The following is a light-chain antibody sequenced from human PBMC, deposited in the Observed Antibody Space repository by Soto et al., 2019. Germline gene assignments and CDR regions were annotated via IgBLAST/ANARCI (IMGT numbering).Light chain of an antibody. J-gene: IGLJ1*01. CDR2: EVY. CDR3: SAHGGRNNPIA. Sequence: QSALTQPPSASGSPGQLVTISCTGSSSDIGAYDLVSWYQQHPGEAPKVLISEVYKRPSGVPSRFSGYKSGNTASLTISGLQAEDEADYFCSAHGGRNNPIAFGSGTKLTVL. CDR1: SSDIGAYDL. V-gene: IGLV2-8*01.